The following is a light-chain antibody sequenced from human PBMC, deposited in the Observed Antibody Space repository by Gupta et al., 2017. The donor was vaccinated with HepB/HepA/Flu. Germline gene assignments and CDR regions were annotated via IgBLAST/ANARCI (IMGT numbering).Light chain of an antibody. V-gene: IGLV6-57*02. CDR2: EDS. CDR1: SVSFATNY. CDR3: TYSTHNSYV. Sequence: FMLTQPHSVSESPGNTVTISCTGPSVSFATNYVQWFQQRPGRTPTIVIYEDSRRHPGVPERFSGSIYASSNSVIINSDGLRTEAESYDYSTYSTHNSYVVGGGTKMTVL. J-gene: IGLJ3*02.